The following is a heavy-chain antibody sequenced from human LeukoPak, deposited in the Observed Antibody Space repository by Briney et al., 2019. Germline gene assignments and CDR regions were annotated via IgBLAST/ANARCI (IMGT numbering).Heavy chain of an antibody. CDR3: AKGGLSRAGLDF. V-gene: IGHV3-23*01. D-gene: IGHD5/OR15-5a*01. CDR1: GFTFSSYA. CDR2: ISDRDHNT. J-gene: IGHJ4*02. Sequence: PGGSLRLSCAASGFTFSSYAMTWVRQAPGKGLEWVSSISDRDHNTYYADSVKGRFTISRDNSKNTLYLQMNSLRAEDTAVYYCAKGGLSRAGLDFWGRGTLVTVSS.